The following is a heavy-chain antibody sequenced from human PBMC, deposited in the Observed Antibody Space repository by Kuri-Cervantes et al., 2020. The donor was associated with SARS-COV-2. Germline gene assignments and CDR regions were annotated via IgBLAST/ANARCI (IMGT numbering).Heavy chain of an antibody. J-gene: IGHJ2*01. D-gene: IGHD2-2*01. V-gene: IGHV3-7*01. Sequence: GGSLRLSCAASGFTFSSYWMSWVRQAPGKGLEWVANIKQDGSEKYYVDSVKGRFTISRDNAQNSLYLQMNSLRAEDTAVYYCARRFHQYQLPHWYFDLWGRGTLVTVSS. CDR3: ARRFHQYQLPHWYFDL. CDR1: GFTFSSYW. CDR2: IKQDGSEK.